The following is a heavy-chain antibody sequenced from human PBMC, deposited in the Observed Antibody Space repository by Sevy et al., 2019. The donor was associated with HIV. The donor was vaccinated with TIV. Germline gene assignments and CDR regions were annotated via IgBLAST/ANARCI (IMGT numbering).Heavy chain of an antibody. CDR3: ARREVRGVIYYYMDV. J-gene: IGHJ6*03. V-gene: IGHV1-2*02. Sequence: ASVKVSCKASGYTFTGYYMHWVRQAPGQGLEWMGWINPNSGGTNYAQKFQGRVTMTRDTSISTAYMELSRLRSDDTAVYYCARREVRGVIYYYMDVWGKGTTVTVSS. CDR2: INPNSGGT. CDR1: GYTFTGYY. D-gene: IGHD3-10*01.